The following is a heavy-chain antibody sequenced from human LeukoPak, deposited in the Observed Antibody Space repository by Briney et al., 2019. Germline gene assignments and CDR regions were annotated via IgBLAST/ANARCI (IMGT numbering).Heavy chain of an antibody. V-gene: IGHV3-23*01. D-gene: IGHD3-9*01. CDR2: IVGSGGST. J-gene: IGHJ4*02. CDR1: GFTFSNYA. Sequence: GGSLRLSCAASGFTFSNYAMSWVRQAPGKGLEWVSAIVGSGGSTYSADSVRGRSTISRTNPKTTLNLQMNSRRAEDTAVYYCARWGDFDILTGYYYSDYWGQGTLVTVPS. CDR3: ARWGDFDILTGYYYSDY.